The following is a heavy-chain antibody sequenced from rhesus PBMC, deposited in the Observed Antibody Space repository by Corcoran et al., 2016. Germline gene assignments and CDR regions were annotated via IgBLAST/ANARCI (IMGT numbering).Heavy chain of an antibody. J-gene: IGHJ4*01. CDR1: GGSISDDSY. CDR3: AERRGQFLEWSHYDN. CDR2: IFGSGGAT. Sequence: QVQLQESGPGLVKPSETLSLTCAVSGGSISDDSYWSWIRQPPGKGLEWIGYIFGSGGATNYTASLITRVSISIATSKNPFSLRLSSVTAADTALYYCAERRGQFLEWSHYDNWGQGVLVTVSS. V-gene: IGHV4-106*01. D-gene: IGHD3-3*01.